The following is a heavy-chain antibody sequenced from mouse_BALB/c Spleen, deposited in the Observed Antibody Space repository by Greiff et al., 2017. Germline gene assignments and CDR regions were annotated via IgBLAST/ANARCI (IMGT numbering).Heavy chain of an antibody. Sequence: VQLQESGAELARPGASVKLSCKASGYTFTSYWMQWVKQRPGQGLEWIGAIYPGDGDTRYTQKFKGKATLTADKSSSTAYMQLSSLASEDSAVYYSAGYGDRAYWGQGTLVTVSA. CDR1: GYTFTSYW. CDR3: AGYGDRAY. CDR2: IYPGDGDT. D-gene: IGHD2-13*01. J-gene: IGHJ3*01. V-gene: IGHV1-87*01.